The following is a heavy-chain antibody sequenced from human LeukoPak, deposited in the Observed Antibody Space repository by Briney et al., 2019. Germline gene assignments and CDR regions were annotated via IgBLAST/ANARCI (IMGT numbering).Heavy chain of an antibody. CDR2: IIPIFGTE. D-gene: IGHD4/OR15-4a*01. CDR1: GGTFSSYA. Sequence: SVKVSCKASGGTFSSYAISWVRQAPGQGLEWMGGIIPIFGTENYAQKFQGRVTITADESTSTAYMELSSLRPEDTAVYYCASPNYRNYYYMDVWGKGTTVTVSS. CDR3: ASPNYRNYYYMDV. V-gene: IGHV1-69*13. J-gene: IGHJ6*03.